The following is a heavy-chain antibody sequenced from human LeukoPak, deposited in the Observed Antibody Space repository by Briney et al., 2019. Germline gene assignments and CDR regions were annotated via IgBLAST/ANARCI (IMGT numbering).Heavy chain of an antibody. J-gene: IGHJ4*02. Sequence: PGGSLRLSCAASGFTFNSYAMSWVRQAPGKGLEWVSAISGSGGSTYYADSVKGRFTISRDNSKNTLYLQMNSLRAEDTAVYYCARYDGGSGPFDYWGQGTLVTVSS. V-gene: IGHV3-23*01. CDR1: GFTFNSYA. CDR2: ISGSGGST. CDR3: ARYDGGSGPFDY. D-gene: IGHD3-10*01.